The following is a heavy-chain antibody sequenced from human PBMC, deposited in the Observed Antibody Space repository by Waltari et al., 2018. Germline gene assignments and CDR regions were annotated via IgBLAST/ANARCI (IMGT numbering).Heavy chain of an antibody. D-gene: IGHD3-10*01. J-gene: IGHJ4*02. V-gene: IGHV4-34*01. Sequence: QVQLQQWGAGLLKPSETLSLTCAVYGGSFSGYYWSWIRQPPGKGLEWIGEINHSGSTNYNPSLKSRVTISVDTSKNQFSLKLSSVTAADTAVYYCARGPRRGVRGVRGTFDYWGQGTLVTVSS. CDR3: ARGPRRGVRGVRGTFDY. CDR1: GGSFSGYY. CDR2: INHSGST.